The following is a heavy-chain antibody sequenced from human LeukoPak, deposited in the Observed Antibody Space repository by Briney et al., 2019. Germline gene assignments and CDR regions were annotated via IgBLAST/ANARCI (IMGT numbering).Heavy chain of an antibody. CDR1: GYTFTSYG. CDR2: ISAYDGNT. V-gene: IGHV1-18*01. Sequence: ASVKVSCMASGYTFTSYGISWVRQAPGQGLEWMGWISAYDGNTNYAQKLQGRVTMTTDTSTSTAYMELRSLRSDDTAVYYCASEPTVISKMGDYWGQGTLVTVSS. CDR3: ASEPTVISKMGDY. J-gene: IGHJ4*02. D-gene: IGHD4-17*01.